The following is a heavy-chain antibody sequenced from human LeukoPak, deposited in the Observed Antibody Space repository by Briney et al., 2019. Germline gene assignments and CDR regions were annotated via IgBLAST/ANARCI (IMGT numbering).Heavy chain of an antibody. D-gene: IGHD6-13*01. CDR3: AREVGSNWCEGNWFDP. CDR1: GFTFRSYW. J-gene: IGHJ5*02. Sequence: GGSLRLSCGASGFTFRSYWMSWVRQAPGKGLEWVANKKQDGSEKYYVDSVKGRFTISRDNAKNSLYLQMNSLRVEDTAVYYCAREVGSNWCEGNWFDPWGQGTLVTLSS. CDR2: KKQDGSEK. V-gene: IGHV3-7*01.